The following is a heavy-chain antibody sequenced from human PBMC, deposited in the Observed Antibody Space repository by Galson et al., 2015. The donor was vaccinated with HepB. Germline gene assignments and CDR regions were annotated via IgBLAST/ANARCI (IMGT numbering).Heavy chain of an antibody. CDR3: AKRLAYYDFWSGLDY. Sequence: SLRLSCAASGFTFSSYGMHWVRQAPGKGLEWVAVISYDGSNKYYADSVKGRFTISRHNSKNTLYLQMNSLRAEDTAVYYCAKRLAYYDFWSGLDYWGQGTLVTVSS. V-gene: IGHV3-30*18. CDR1: GFTFSSYG. D-gene: IGHD3-3*01. J-gene: IGHJ4*02. CDR2: ISYDGSNK.